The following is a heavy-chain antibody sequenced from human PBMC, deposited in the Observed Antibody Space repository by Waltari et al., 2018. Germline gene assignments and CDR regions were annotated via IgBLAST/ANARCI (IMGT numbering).Heavy chain of an antibody. CDR1: GFPFCTYA. V-gene: IGHV3-23*01. D-gene: IGHD3-22*01. CDR2: ISGSGSGT. J-gene: IGHJ4*02. CDR3: AKDADYDSSGYVYDY. Sequence: EVQLLESGGGLEQRGGSLRLSCAASGFPFCTYAMTWVRQAPGKGLEWVSVISGSGSGTYYADSVKGRFTISRDNSKNTLYLQMNSLRGEDTAVYYCAKDADYDSSGYVYDYWGQGTLVTVSS.